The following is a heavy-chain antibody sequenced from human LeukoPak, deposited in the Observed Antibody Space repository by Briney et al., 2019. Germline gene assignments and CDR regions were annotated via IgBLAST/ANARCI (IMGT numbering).Heavy chain of an antibody. D-gene: IGHD6-13*01. Sequence: SVKVSCKASGGTFSSYAISWVRQAPGQGLEWMGGIIPIFGTANYAQKFQGRVTITADGSTSTAYMELSSLRSEDTAVYYCARGGYSSSWYTWFDPWGQGTLVTVSS. CDR3: ARGGYSSSWYTWFDP. V-gene: IGHV1-69*13. CDR1: GGTFSSYA. J-gene: IGHJ5*02. CDR2: IIPIFGTA.